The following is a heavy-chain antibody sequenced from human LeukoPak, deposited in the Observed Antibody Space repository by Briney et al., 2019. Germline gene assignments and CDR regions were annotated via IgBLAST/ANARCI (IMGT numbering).Heavy chain of an antibody. V-gene: IGHV4-4*07. D-gene: IGHD3-3*01. CDR3: ARERSGSEIFARSFDI. CDR2: IYTTGIT. CDR1: GFTFSSYA. Sequence: GSLRLSCAASGFTFSSYAMSWIRQPAGKGLEWIGRIYTTGITHYNPSLKSRVTISMDTSKNQFSLKLSSVTAADTAVYYCARERSGSEIFARSFDIWGQGTMVTVSS. J-gene: IGHJ3*02.